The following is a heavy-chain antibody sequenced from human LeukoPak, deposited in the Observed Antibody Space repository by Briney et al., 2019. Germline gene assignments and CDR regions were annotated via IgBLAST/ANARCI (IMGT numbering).Heavy chain of an antibody. V-gene: IGHV4-59*12. CDR1: GGSISSYY. CDR3: ARDDGSVGY. J-gene: IGHJ4*02. D-gene: IGHD5-24*01. Sequence: SETLSLTCTVSGGSISSYYWSWIRQPPGKGLEWIGYIYYSGSTNYNPSLKSRVTMSVDTSKNQFSLKLSSVTAADTAVYYCARDDGSVGYWGQGTLDTVSS. CDR2: IYYSGST.